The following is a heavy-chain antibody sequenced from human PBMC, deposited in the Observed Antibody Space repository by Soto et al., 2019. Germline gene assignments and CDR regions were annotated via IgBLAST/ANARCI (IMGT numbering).Heavy chain of an antibody. V-gene: IGHV4-59*01. J-gene: IGHJ4*02. CDR2: IYYSGST. Sequence: PSETLSLTCTVYGDSMRSFYLSWIRQPPGEGLEWIGNIYYSGSTNYNPSRKSRVTMSVDMSRNQVSLKLSSVTAADTAVYYCTRVGGYYGDYPNFDYWGQGALVTVYS. CDR3: TRVGGYYGDYPNFDY. CDR1: GDSMRSFY. D-gene: IGHD4-17*01.